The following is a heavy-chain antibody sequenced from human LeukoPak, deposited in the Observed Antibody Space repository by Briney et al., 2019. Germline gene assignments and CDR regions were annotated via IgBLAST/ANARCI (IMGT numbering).Heavy chain of an antibody. CDR3: AKTITPFTTNWDNSLGVFDV. J-gene: IGHJ3*01. CDR1: GFTFGSYA. CDR2: LPSGGGP. V-gene: IGHV3-23*01. Sequence: PGGSLRLSCAASGFTFGSYAMTWVRQAPGRGLEWVSSLPSGGGPSYADSVKGRFTVSRDNSKNTLYLQMNSLRADDTAVYYCAKTITPFTTNWDNSLGVFDVWGQGTLVTVSS. D-gene: IGHD1/OR15-1a*01.